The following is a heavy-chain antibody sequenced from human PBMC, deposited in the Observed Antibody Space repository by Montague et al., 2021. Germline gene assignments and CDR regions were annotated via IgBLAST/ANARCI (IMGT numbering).Heavy chain of an antibody. J-gene: IGHJ6*03. CDR3: AKDHFSGGSYGGSGDMDV. Sequence: SLRLSCAASGFTLSSYAMGWVRQAPGKGLEWVSATGASGDNTYYAESVKGRFTISRDISKNTLYLQMNSLGAEDTALYYCAKDHFSGGSYGGSGDMDVWGKGTTVTVSS. CDR2: TGASGDNT. D-gene: IGHD2-15*01. V-gene: IGHV3-23*01. CDR1: GFTLSSYA.